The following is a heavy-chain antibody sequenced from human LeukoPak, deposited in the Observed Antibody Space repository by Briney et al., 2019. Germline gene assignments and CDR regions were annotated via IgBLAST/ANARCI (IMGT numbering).Heavy chain of an antibody. CDR1: GFTFSSYG. CDR2: IRYDGSNK. Sequence: GGSLRLSCAASGFTFSSYGMHWVRQAPGKGLEWVAFIRYDGSNKYYADSVKGRFTISRDNSKNTLYLQMNSLRAEDTAVYYCAKAAYSSGWTRDGNWFDPWGQGTLVTVSS. D-gene: IGHD6-19*01. CDR3: AKAAYSSGWTRDGNWFDP. V-gene: IGHV3-30*02. J-gene: IGHJ5*02.